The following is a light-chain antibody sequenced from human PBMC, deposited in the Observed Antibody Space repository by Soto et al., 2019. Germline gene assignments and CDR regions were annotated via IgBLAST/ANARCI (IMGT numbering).Light chain of an antibody. CDR1: SSNIGAGYD. CDR3: CSYVGSYSYV. V-gene: IGLV1-40*01. CDR2: GNS. Sequence: QSALTQPPSVSGAPGQRVTISCTGSSSNIGAGYDVHWYQQLPGTAPKLLIYGNSNRPSGVPDRFSGSKSGTSASLTISGLQAEDEADYYCCSYVGSYSYVFGTGTKVTVL. J-gene: IGLJ1*01.